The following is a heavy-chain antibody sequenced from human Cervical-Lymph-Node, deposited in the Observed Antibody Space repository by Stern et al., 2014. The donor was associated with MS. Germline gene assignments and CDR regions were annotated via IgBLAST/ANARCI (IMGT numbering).Heavy chain of an antibody. V-gene: IGHV7-4-1*02. D-gene: IGHD5-12*01. J-gene: IGHJ2*01. Sequence: EQLVASGSELKKPGASVKVSCKASGYTFTTYAMHSARQAPGQGLEWMGWINTNTGNPTYAPGCTGRFVFSLDSSVSTAYLQISSLRANDTAVYYCARGWLGPDWYFDLWGRGTLVTVSS. CDR1: GYTFTTYA. CDR3: ARGWLGPDWYFDL. CDR2: INTNTGNP.